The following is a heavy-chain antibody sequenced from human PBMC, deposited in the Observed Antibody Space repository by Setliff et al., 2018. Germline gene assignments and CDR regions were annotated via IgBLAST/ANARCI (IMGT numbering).Heavy chain of an antibody. CDR1: GFMFSTYG. J-gene: IGHJ4*02. V-gene: IGHV1-18*01. CDR2: ISGNT. Sequence: ASVKVSCKTSGFMFSTYGLSWVRQAPGQGPEWIGCISGNTKYSKNFQDRVAITRDTSASTAYMELSSLTSEDTAVYFCARGSRGFDYWGQGALVTVSS. CDR3: ARGSRGFDY.